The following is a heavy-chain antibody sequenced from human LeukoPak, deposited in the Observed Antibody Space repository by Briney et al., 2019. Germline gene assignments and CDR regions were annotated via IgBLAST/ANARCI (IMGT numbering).Heavy chain of an antibody. CDR1: GFTVSSNY. J-gene: IGHJ4*02. V-gene: IGHV3-53*01. CDR3: AKASDTPMVTMGVFGY. D-gene: IGHD5-18*01. CDR2: IYSGGST. Sequence: GGSLRLSCAASGFTVSSNYMSWVRQAPGKGLEWVSVIYSGGSTYYADSVKGRFTISRDNSKNTLYLQINSLRAEDTAVYYCAKASDTPMVTMGVFGYWGQGTLVTVSS.